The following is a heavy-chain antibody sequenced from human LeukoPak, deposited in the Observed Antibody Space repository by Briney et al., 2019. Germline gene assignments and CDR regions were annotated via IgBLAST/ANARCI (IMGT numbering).Heavy chain of an antibody. Sequence: PGGSLRLSCAASGFTFSSNAMHWVRQAPGKGLEWVAVISYDGSNKYYADSVKGRFTISRDNSKNTLYLQMNSLRAEDTAVYYCAKVVGCSSTSCYTDYYYYGMDVWGQGTTVTVSS. CDR1: GFTFSSNA. CDR3: AKVVGCSSTSCYTDYYYYGMDV. CDR2: ISYDGSNK. V-gene: IGHV3-30-3*01. D-gene: IGHD2-2*02. J-gene: IGHJ6*02.